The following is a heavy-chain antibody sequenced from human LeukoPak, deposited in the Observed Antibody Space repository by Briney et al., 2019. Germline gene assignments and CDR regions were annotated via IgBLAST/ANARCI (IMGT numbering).Heavy chain of an antibody. CDR2: MNPNSGNT. J-gene: IGHJ6*02. D-gene: IGHD3-3*01. CDR1: GGTFSSYA. V-gene: IGHV1-8*02. CDR3: ARAMGYDFWSGYLGGFDYYGMDV. Sequence: ASVKASCKASGGTFSSYAINWVRQATGQGLEWMGWMNPNSGNTGYAQKFQGRVTMTRNTSISTAYMELSSLRSEDTAVYYCARAMGYDFWSGYLGGFDYYGMDVWGQGTTVTVSS.